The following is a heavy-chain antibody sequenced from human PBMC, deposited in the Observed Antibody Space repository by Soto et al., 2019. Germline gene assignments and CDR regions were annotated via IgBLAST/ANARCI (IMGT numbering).Heavy chain of an antibody. V-gene: IGHV6-1*01. CDR3: ARAAQLVLPNYYSYYVMDV. CDR1: GDSVSSNSAA. Sequence: SQTLSLTCAISGDSVSSNSAAWNWIRQSPSRGLEWLGRTYYRSKWYNDYAVSVKSRITINPDTSKNQFSLQLNSVTPEDTAVDYCARAAQLVLPNYYSYYVMDVWGQGTTVTVSS. D-gene: IGHD6-13*01. J-gene: IGHJ6*02. CDR2: TYYRSKWYN.